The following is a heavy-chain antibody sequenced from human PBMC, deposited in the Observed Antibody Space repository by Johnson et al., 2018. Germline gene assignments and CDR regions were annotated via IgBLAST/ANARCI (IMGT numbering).Heavy chain of an antibody. Sequence: VQLVQSGGGLVKPGGSLRLSCAASGFTFSNAWMNWVRQAPGKGLEWVSYISSSSSTIYYADSLKGRFTISRDNAKTSLYLQMNSLRAGDTAVYYCARERGFCSITSCHANWFDPWGQGTLVTVSS. CDR2: ISSSSSTI. CDR1: GFTFSNAW. CDR3: ARERGFCSITSCHANWFDP. V-gene: IGHV3-48*04. J-gene: IGHJ5*02. D-gene: IGHD2-2*01.